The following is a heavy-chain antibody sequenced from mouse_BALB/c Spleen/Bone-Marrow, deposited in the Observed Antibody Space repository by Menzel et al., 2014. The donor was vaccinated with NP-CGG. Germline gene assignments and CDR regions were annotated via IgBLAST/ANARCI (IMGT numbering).Heavy chain of an antibody. CDR1: GYPFTDYN. D-gene: IGHD2-1*01. CDR3: VRAPPHTSVVTRDY. CDR2: IYPHTSDT. V-gene: IGHV1S29*02. J-gene: IGHJ2*01. Sequence: EVHLVESGPELVKPGASVKISCKASGYPFTDYNMHWVKQSHGKSLEWIGYIYPHTSDTGYNQKFKSKATLTVDISSSTAYMVLRSLTSEDSAVYYRVRAPPHTSVVTRDYWGQGTTLTVSS.